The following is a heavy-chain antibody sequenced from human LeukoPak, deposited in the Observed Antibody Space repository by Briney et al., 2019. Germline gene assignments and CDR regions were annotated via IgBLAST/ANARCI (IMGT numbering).Heavy chain of an antibody. V-gene: IGHV3-23*01. CDR1: GFTFSTYS. CDR3: AKAGGQWLVPTYFDY. D-gene: IGHD6-19*01. Sequence: AGGSLRLSCAASGFTFSTYSMNWVRQAPGKGLEWVSAISGSGGSTYYADSVKGRFTISRDNSKNTLYLQMNSLRAEDTAVYYCAKAGGQWLVPTYFDYWGQGTLVTVSS. CDR2: ISGSGGST. J-gene: IGHJ4*02.